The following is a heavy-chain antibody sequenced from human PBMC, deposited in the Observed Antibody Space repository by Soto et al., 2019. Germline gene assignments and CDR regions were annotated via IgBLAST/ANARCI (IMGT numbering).Heavy chain of an antibody. CDR3: ARVESSSDGPNWYFDY. D-gene: IGHD6-6*01. CDR2: IYSGGST. V-gene: IGHV3-66*01. Sequence: GGSLRLSCAASGFTVSSNYMSWVRQAPGKGLEWVSVIYSGGSTYYADSVKGRFTISRDNSKNTLYLQMNSLRAEDTAVYYCARVESSSDGPNWYFDYWGQGTLVTVSS. J-gene: IGHJ4*02. CDR1: GFTVSSNY.